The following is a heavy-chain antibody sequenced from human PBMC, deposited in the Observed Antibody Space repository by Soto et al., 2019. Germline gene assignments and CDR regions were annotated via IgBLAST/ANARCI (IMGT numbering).Heavy chain of an antibody. Sequence: GGSLRLSCSASGFTFSTYWMHWVRHTPGKGLEWVSYINSDGSATNYADSVKGRFTISRDNAKNTLYLQMNSLRAEDTAVYYRAIHYGDPLGGQGTLVTVSS. CDR1: GFTFSTYW. CDR3: AIHYGDPL. D-gene: IGHD4-17*01. CDR2: INSDGSAT. V-gene: IGHV3-74*01. J-gene: IGHJ4*02.